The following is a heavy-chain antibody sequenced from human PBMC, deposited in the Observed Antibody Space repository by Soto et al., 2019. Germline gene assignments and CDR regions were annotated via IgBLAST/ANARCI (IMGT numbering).Heavy chain of an antibody. CDR2: INPNSGGT. Sequence: WASVKVSCKASGYTFTGYYMHWVRQAPGQGLEWMGWINPNSGGTNYAQKFQGRVTMTRDTSISTAYMELSRLRSDDTAVYYCARDWVDTARVDYYYYGMDVWGEGTTVTVSS. D-gene: IGHD5-18*01. CDR3: ARDWVDTARVDYYYYGMDV. J-gene: IGHJ6*04. CDR1: GYTFTGYY. V-gene: IGHV1-2*02.